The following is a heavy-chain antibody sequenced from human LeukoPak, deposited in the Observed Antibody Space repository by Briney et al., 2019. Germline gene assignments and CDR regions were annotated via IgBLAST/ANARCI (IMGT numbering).Heavy chain of an antibody. J-gene: IGHJ4*02. Sequence: GGSLRLSCAASGFTFSDYYMSWIRQAPGKGLEWVSYISSSGSTIYYADSVKGRFTISRHNSKNTLYLQMNSLRTEDTAVYSCARGAPEYFDYWGQGTLATVSS. CDR1: GFTFSDYY. D-gene: IGHD1-14*01. CDR2: ISSSGSTI. V-gene: IGHV3-11*01. CDR3: ARGAPEYFDY.